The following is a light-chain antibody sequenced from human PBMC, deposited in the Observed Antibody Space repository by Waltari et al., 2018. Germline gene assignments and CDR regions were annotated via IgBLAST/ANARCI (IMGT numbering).Light chain of an antibody. CDR2: DNT. Sequence: QSVLTQPPSVSGAPGQRVTIPCTGSSSNIGEGHDVHRYQQLPGPPPKLLIYDNTNRPSGVPDRFSVSKSGTSASLAITGLQAEDEADYYCQSFDSSLSVFVVFGGGTKLTVL. CDR1: SSNIGEGHD. V-gene: IGLV1-40*01. CDR3: QSFDSSLSVFVV. J-gene: IGLJ2*01.